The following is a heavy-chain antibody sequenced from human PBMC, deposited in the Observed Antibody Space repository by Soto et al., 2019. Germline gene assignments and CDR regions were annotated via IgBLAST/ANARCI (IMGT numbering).Heavy chain of an antibody. CDR2: INPTSDYT. D-gene: IGHD2-2*01. J-gene: IGHJ3*01. Sequence: ASVKVSCEASGYTLSSYYMQWVRQAPGQGLEWMGMINPTSDYTTYAQQFQGRVTVTRDTSTSTVYMELRGLRSDDTAVYYCARGGSAITAFDLWGRGTKVTVSS. CDR3: ARGGSAITAFDL. CDR1: GYTLSSYY. V-gene: IGHV1-46*01.